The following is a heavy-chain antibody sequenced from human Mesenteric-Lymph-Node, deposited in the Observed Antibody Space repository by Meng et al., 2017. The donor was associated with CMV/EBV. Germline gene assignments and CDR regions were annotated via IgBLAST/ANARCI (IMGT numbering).Heavy chain of an antibody. Sequence: SETLSLTCTVSGGSISSGGYYWSWIRQPPGKGLEWIGYIYYSGSTNYNPSLKSRVTISVDTSKNQFSLKLSSVTAADTAVYYCARARYYYDSSAIDYWGQGTLVTVSS. CDR3: ARARYYYDSSAIDY. CDR1: GGSISSGGYY. J-gene: IGHJ4*02. V-gene: IGHV4-61*08. CDR2: IYYSGST. D-gene: IGHD3-22*01.